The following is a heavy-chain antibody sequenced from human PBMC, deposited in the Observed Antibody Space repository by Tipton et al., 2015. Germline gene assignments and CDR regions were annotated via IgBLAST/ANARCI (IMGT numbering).Heavy chain of an antibody. CDR2: IYPGDSDT. D-gene: IGHD6-13*01. Sequence: HSGAEVKKPGESLKISCKASGKSFSRHWIGWMRQKTGKVLVCMGIIYPGDSDTRYSPPFQGQVTITADRSISTASLQWTSLKASDTAMYYCARSAGPDPTAAFDVWGLGTMITVSS. CDR3: ARSAGPDPTAAFDV. CDR1: GKSFSRHW. V-gene: IGHV5-51*01. J-gene: IGHJ3*01.